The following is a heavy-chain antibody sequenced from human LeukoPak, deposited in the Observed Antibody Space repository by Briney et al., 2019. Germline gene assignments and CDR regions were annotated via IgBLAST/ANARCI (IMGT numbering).Heavy chain of an antibody. V-gene: IGHV3-66*01. D-gene: IGHD3-22*01. CDR1: GFTVSSNY. CDR3: AKDYYDSSGYYLPFDY. CDR2: IYSGGST. Sequence: GGSLRLSCAASGFTVSSNYMSWVRQAPGKGLEWVSVIYSGGSTYYADSVKGRFTISRDNSKNTLYLQMNSLRAEDTAVYYCAKDYYDSSGYYLPFDYWGQGTLVTVSS. J-gene: IGHJ4*02.